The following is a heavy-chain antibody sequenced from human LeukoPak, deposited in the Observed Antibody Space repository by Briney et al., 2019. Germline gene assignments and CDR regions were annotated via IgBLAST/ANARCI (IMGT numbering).Heavy chain of an antibody. CDR2: INHRGST. J-gene: IGHJ4*02. V-gene: IGHV4-34*01. CDR1: GGSFSGYY. Sequence: SETLCLTCAVYGGSFSGYYWSWIRQAPGKGLEWIGEINHRGSTNYNPSLKSRVTISVVTSKNQFSLKLSSVTAAHTAVYYCARVLDCSSTSCYAEGDYWGQGTLVTVSS. D-gene: IGHD2-2*01. CDR3: ARVLDCSSTSCYAEGDY.